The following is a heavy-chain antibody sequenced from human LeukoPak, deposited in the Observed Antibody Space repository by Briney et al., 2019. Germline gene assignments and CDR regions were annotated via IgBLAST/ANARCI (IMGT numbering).Heavy chain of an antibody. J-gene: IGHJ6*03. V-gene: IGHV3-30*03. CDR1: GFTFSSYG. Sequence: PGGSLRLSCAASGFTFSSYGMHWVRQAPGKGLEWVAVISYDGSNKYYADSVKGRFTISRDNSKNTLYLQMNSLRAEDTAVYYCARDGRRIAAAAKGDYYYYYMDVWGKGTTVTVSS. CDR3: ARDGRRIAAAAKGDYYYYYMDV. D-gene: IGHD6-13*01. CDR2: ISYDGSNK.